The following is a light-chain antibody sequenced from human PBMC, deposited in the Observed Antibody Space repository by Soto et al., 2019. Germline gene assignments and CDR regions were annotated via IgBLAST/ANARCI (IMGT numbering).Light chain of an antibody. J-gene: IGKJ2*03. CDR3: QQSLSTPIYS. CDR2: TAS. Sequence: DIRMTQSPSSLSASVGDRVTITCRASQNIDNYLNWYHQKPGKVPDLLIFTASSLQSGVPSRFAGSGSGAHFTLTISSLQPEDIGAYYCQQSLSTPIYSFGQGTKVDIK. V-gene: IGKV1-39*01. CDR1: QNIDNY.